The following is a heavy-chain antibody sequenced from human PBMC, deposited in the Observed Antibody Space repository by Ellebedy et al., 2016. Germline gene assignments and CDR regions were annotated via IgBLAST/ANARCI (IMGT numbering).Heavy chain of an antibody. V-gene: IGHV1-18*01. CDR2: ISAYNGNT. D-gene: IGHD3-3*01. CDR3: ARDQIAAPTVRFLETYYYYYMDV. J-gene: IGHJ6*03. Sequence: ASVKVSXXASGYTFTSYGISWVRQAPGQGLEWMGWISAYNGNTNYAQKLQGRVTMTTDTSTSTAYMELRSLRSDDTAVYYCARDQIAAPTVRFLETYYYYYMDVWGKGTTVTVSS. CDR1: GYTFTSYG.